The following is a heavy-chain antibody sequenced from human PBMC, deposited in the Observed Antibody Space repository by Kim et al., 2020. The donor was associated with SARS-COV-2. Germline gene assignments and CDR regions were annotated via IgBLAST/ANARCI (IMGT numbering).Heavy chain of an antibody. D-gene: IGHD5-18*01. CDR2: TYYSGST. CDR1: GGSISSSSYY. J-gene: IGHJ4*02. V-gene: IGHV4-39*01. CDR3: ARPGGYSYAHFDY. Sequence: SETLSLTCTVSGGSISSSSYYWGWIRQPPGKGLEWIGSTYYSGSTYYNPSLKSRVTISVDTSKNQFSLKLSSVTAADTAVYYCARPGGYSYAHFDYWGQG.